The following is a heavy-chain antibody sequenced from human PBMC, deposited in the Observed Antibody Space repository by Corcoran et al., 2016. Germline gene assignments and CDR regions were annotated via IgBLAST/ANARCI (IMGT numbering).Heavy chain of an antibody. V-gene: IGHV5-51*01. CDR3: AGRGSTSDWFDP. CDR1: GYSFYSYW. J-gene: IGHJ5*02. Sequence: EVQLVQSGAEVKKPGESLKISCKGSGYSFYSYWIAWVRQMPGKGLEWKGIIYPGDSDTRYNPSFQGQVTISADKSINTAFLQWSSLKASDTAIYYCAGRGSTSDWFDPWGQGTLVTVSS. CDR2: IYPGDSDT. D-gene: IGHD2-2*01.